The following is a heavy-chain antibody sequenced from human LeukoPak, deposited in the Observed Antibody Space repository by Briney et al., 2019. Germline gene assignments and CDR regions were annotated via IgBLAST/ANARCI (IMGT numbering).Heavy chain of an antibody. CDR3: AKGEAAAIYGMDV. V-gene: IGHV3-23*01. Sequence: GGSLRLSCAASGFTFSSHAMSWVRQAPGKGLEWVSAISGSGGSTYYADSVKGRFTISRDNSKNTLYLQMNSLRAEDAAVYYCAKGEAAAIYGMDVWGQGTTVTVSS. CDR2: ISGSGGST. CDR1: GFTFSSHA. J-gene: IGHJ6*02. D-gene: IGHD6-13*01.